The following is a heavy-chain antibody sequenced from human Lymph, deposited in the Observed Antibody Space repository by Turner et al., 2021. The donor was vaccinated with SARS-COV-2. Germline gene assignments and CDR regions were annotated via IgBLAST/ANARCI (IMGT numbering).Heavy chain of an antibody. J-gene: IGHJ3*02. CDR2: IIPIFGTA. Sequence: VQLVQSGAEVTKPGSSVKVSCQASGGTFSSYAISWVRQAPGQGREWMGGIIPIFGTANYAQKFQDGVTITADESTSTAYMELSRLRYEDTAVYYWARDTAVAGTLGAFDIWGQGTMVTVSS. D-gene: IGHD6-19*01. V-gene: IGHV1-69*01. CDR3: ARDTAVAGTLGAFDI. CDR1: GGTFSSYA.